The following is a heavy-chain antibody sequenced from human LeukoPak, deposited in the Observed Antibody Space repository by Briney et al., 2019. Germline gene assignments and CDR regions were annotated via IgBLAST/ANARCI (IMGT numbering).Heavy chain of an antibody. CDR3: ARSRAAAGTDY. Sequence: ASVKVSCKASGYTFTSYDINWVRQATGQGPEWMGWMNPNSGNTDYAQKFQGRVTMTRSTSISTAYMELSSLRSEDTAVYYCARSRAAAGTDYWGQGTLVTVSS. CDR2: MNPNSGNT. D-gene: IGHD6-13*01. V-gene: IGHV1-8*01. CDR1: GYTFTSYD. J-gene: IGHJ4*02.